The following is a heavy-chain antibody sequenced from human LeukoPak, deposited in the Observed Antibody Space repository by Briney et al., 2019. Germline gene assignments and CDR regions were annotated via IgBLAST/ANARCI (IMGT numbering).Heavy chain of an antibody. CDR1: GFTFSDYY. J-gene: IGHJ4*02. CDR2: ISSSGSTI. CDR3: ARARVGATTVY. D-gene: IGHD1-26*01. Sequence: GGSLRLSCAASGFTFSDYYMSCIRQPPAKGLEWVSYISSSGSTIYYADSVKGRFTISRDNAKNSLYLQMNSLRAEDTAVYYCARARVGATTVYWGQGTLVTVSS. V-gene: IGHV3-11*04.